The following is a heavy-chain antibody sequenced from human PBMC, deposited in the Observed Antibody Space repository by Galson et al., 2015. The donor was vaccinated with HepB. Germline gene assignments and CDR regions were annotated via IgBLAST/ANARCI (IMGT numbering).Heavy chain of an antibody. D-gene: IGHD3-22*01. J-gene: IGHJ4*02. CDR1: GDTFNNYA. V-gene: IGHV1-69*13. CDR3: ARDRHNYYDSRDYSGSFDI. Sequence: SVKVSCKASGDTFNNYAFNWVRQAPGQGLEWMGGVLPVFDTPIYAQKFQDRVTITADESTSTVYMELSRLRSDDTAVYYCARDRHNYYDSRDYSGSFDIWGQGTLVTVSS. CDR2: VLPVFDTP.